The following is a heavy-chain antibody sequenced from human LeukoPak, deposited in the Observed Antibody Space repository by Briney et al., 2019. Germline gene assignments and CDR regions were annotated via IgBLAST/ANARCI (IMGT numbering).Heavy chain of an antibody. CDR1: GGSFSGYY. V-gene: IGHV4-34*01. CDR3: ARNGVVATAYYYYYMDV. Sequence: PSETLSLTCAVYGGSFSGYYWSWIRQPPGKGLEWIGEINHSGSTNYNPSLKSRVTISVDTSKNQFSLKLSSVTAADTAVYYCARNGVVATAYYYYYMDVWGKGTTVTVSS. CDR2: INHSGST. J-gene: IGHJ6*03. D-gene: IGHD5-12*01.